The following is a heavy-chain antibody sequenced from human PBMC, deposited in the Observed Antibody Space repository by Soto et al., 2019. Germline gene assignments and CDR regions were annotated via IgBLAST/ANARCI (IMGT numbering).Heavy chain of an antibody. CDR2: IHHSGAT. Sequence: QVRLQESGPGLVKPSGTLSLTCLVSGGSMSSPNWWTWVRQAPVKGLEWIAEIHHSGATNYSPSLKRRAVISLDKANNQLSLQLTSVNAADTDVYYCATGSPYYYGSGGMWDSWGRGALVTVSS. CDR1: GGSMSSPNW. D-gene: IGHD3-10*01. V-gene: IGHV4-4*02. CDR3: ATGSPYYYGSGGMWDS. J-gene: IGHJ4*02.